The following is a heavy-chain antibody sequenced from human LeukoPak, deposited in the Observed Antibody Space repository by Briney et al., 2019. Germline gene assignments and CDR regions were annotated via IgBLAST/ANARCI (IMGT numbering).Heavy chain of an antibody. CDR3: AKARYCSGGSCYFDY. CDR2: ISGSGSST. V-gene: IGHV3-23*01. J-gene: IGHJ4*02. Sequence: GGSLRLSCGASGFTFSSYAMNWVRQAPGKGLEWVSGISGSGSSTYYADSVKGRFTISRDNSKNTLYLQMSSLRAEDTAIYYCAKARYCSGGSCYFDYWGQGTLVTVSS. D-gene: IGHD2-15*01. CDR1: GFTFSSYA.